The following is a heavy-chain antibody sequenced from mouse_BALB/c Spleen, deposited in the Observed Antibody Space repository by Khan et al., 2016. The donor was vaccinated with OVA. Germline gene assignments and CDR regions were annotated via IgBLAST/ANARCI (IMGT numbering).Heavy chain of an antibody. D-gene: IGHD3-1*01. CDR2: LPTGGIST. Sequence: EVELVASGGGLVQPGGSLKLSCATSGFTFSSYPMSWVRHTPEKRLEWVAYLPTGGISTYYPDTVNGLFTISRDNTKHTLYLQMSSQKSEETAMDYFARQTLGYYLDYWGQGTTLTVSS. J-gene: IGHJ2*01. V-gene: IGHV5-12-2*01. CDR1: GFTFSSYP. CDR3: ARQTLGYYLDY.